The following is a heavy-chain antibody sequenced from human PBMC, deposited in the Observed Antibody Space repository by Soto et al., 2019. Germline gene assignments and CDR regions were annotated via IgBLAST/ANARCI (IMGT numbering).Heavy chain of an antibody. V-gene: IGHV3-48*02. D-gene: IGHD2-15*01. CDR3: ARDLVSRVAATTDGYFDY. CDR2: ISSSSSTI. CDR1: GFTFSSYS. J-gene: IGHJ4*02. Sequence: LRLSCAASGFTFSSYSMNWVRQAPGKGLEWVSYISSSSSTIYYADSVKGRFTISRDNAKNSLYLQMNSLRDEDTAVYYCARDLVSRVAATTDGYFDYWGQGTLVTVSS.